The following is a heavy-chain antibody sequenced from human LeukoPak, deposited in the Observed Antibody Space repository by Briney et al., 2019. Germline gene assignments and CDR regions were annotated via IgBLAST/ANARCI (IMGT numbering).Heavy chain of an antibody. V-gene: IGHV3-30-3*02. CDR3: AKDSGGYYDYVWGSYRRYYFDY. CDR2: ISYDGSNK. Sequence: PGRSLRLSCAASGFTFSSYAMHWVRQAPGKGLEWVAVISYDGSNKYYADSVKGRFTISRDNSKNTLYLQMNSLRAEDTAVYYCAKDSGGYYDYVWGSYRRYYFDYWGQGTLVTVSS. J-gene: IGHJ4*02. CDR1: GFTFSSYA. D-gene: IGHD3-16*02.